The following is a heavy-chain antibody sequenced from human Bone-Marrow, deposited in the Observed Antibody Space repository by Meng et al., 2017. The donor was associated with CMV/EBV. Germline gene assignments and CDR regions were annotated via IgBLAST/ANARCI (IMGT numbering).Heavy chain of an antibody. CDR1: GGSISSSSYY. V-gene: IGHV4-39*07. Sequence: SETLSLTCTVSGGSISSSSYYWGWIRQPPGKGLEWIGSIYYSGSTYYNPSLKSRVTISVDTSKNQFSLKLSSVTAANTAVYYCARDFWSGYSHIYYYYYGMDVWGQGTTVTVSS. J-gene: IGHJ6*02. D-gene: IGHD3-3*01. CDR3: ARDFWSGYSHIYYYYYGMDV. CDR2: IYYSGST.